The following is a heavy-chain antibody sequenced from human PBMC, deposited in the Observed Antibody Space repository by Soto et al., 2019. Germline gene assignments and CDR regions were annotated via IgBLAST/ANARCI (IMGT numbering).Heavy chain of an antibody. CDR3: ARGGVRGPFDY. CDR1: GFTFSSYS. V-gene: IGHV3-21*01. D-gene: IGHD3-10*01. CDR2: ISSSSSYI. J-gene: IGHJ4*02. Sequence: GGSLRLSCAASGFTFSSYSMNWVRQAPGKGLEWVSSISSSSSYIYYADSVKGRFTISRDNAKNSLYLQMNSLRAEDTAVYYCARGGVRGPFDYWGQGTLVTVSS.